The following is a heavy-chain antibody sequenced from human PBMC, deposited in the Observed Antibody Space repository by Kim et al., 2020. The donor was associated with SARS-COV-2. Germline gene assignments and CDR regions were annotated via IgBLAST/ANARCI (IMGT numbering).Heavy chain of an antibody. J-gene: IGHJ4*02. Sequence: ADSVKGRFTISRDNSKNTLYLQMNSLRAEDTAVYYCAKGSHNWNYDSPDYWGQGTLVTVSS. V-gene: IGHV3-23*01. D-gene: IGHD1-7*01. CDR3: AKGSHNWNYDSPDY.